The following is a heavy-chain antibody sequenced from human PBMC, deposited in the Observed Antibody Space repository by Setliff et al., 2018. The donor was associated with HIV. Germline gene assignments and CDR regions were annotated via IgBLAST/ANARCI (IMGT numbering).Heavy chain of an antibody. Sequence: ASVKVSCKASGYTFTNYNIHWVRQAPGQGLEWVGMVNPSGGSTAYAQKFQGRVTMTRGTSISTAYMELHRLTSDDTAVYFCAREGFTGSEFDSWGQGTMVTVS. CDR2: VNPSGGST. J-gene: IGHJ4*02. V-gene: IGHV1-46*01. CDR3: AREGFTGSEFDS. CDR1: GYTFTNYN. D-gene: IGHD3-9*01.